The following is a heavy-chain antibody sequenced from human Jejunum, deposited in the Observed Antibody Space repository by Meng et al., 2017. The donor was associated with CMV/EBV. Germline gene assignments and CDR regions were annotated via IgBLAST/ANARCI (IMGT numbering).Heavy chain of an antibody. V-gene: IGHV3-23*01. Sequence: LSCAAFGFSFSIYAMNWVRQVPGKGLEWVSTISGSGSNSYYADSVKGRFTISRDNSKNTLYLQMNSLRAEDTAVYYCAREKQWLVYDWGQGTLVTVSS. CDR3: AREKQWLVYD. D-gene: IGHD6-19*01. CDR1: GFSFSIYA. CDR2: ISGSGSNS. J-gene: IGHJ4*02.